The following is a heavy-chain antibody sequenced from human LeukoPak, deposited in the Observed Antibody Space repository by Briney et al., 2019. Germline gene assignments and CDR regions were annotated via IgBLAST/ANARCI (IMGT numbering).Heavy chain of an antibody. J-gene: IGHJ5*02. CDR1: GFTFTSYW. CDR2: IKQDGSEK. V-gene: IGHV3-7*01. Sequence: GGSLRLSCVASGFTFTSYWMSWVRQAPGKGLERVANIKQDGSEKYYLDSLEGRFTISRDNAKNSVYLQINRLRAEDTAVYYCARRGTIAVPVFWFDPWGQGTLVIVSS. D-gene: IGHD6-19*01. CDR3: ARRGTIAVPVFWFDP.